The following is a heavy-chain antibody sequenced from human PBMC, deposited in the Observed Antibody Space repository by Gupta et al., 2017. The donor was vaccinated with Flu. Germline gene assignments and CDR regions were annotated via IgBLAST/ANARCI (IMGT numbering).Heavy chain of an antibody. CDR3: AREKHCSTSSCYRWFDP. J-gene: IGHJ5*02. CDR2: INPHSGTT. V-gene: IGHV1-2*06. D-gene: IGHD2-2*02. Sequence: QVQLVQSGAEVKKPGASVKVSCKASEYTFTAYYIHWVRQAPGQGLEWMGRINPHSGTTNYEQKFQGRVTVTMDTSISTPYMDLSRLRSDDTAVYYCAREKHCSTSSCYRWFDPWGQGTLVTVSS. CDR1: EYTFTAYY.